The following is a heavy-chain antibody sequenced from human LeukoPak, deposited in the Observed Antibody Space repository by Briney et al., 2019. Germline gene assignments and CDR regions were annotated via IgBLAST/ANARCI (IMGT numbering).Heavy chain of an antibody. J-gene: IGHJ5*02. D-gene: IGHD3-22*01. CDR1: GASLSSYY. CDR3: ATGYYEPFAT. Sequence: PSETLSLTCSVSGASLSSYYRDGLRQSPGKGLEWIGYVSDTGKTDSNPSLKSRVTISLDMSKKQFSLRLRSVTAADSAVYYCATGYYEPFATWGPGILVTVSS. V-gene: IGHV4-59*01. CDR2: VSDTGKT.